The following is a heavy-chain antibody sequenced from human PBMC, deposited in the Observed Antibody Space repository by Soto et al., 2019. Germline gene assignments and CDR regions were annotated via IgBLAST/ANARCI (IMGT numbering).Heavy chain of an antibody. CDR3: ARETYYDFWSGYPDSYYYGMDV. J-gene: IGHJ6*02. Sequence: PGESLKISCKGSGYSFTSYWISWVRQIPGKGLEWMGRIDPSDSYTNYSPSFQGHVTISADKSISTAYLQWSSLKASDTAMYYCARETYYDFWSGYPDSYYYGMDVWGQGTTVTVSS. V-gene: IGHV5-10-1*01. D-gene: IGHD3-3*01. CDR1: GYSFTSYW. CDR2: IDPSDSYT.